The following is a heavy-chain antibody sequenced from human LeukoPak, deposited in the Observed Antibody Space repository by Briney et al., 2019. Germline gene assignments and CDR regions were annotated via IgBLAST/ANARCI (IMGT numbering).Heavy chain of an antibody. V-gene: IGHV4-59*01. J-gene: IGHJ6*02. CDR2: IYYSGST. CDR1: GGSISSYY. Sequence: PSETLSLTCSVSGGSISSYYWSWIRQPPGKGLEWIGSIYYSGSTNYNPSLKSRVTISVDTSKNQFSLKLSSVTAADTAVYYCAREGYDILTGYYCGMDVWGQGTTVTVSS. D-gene: IGHD3-9*01. CDR3: AREGYDILTGYYCGMDV.